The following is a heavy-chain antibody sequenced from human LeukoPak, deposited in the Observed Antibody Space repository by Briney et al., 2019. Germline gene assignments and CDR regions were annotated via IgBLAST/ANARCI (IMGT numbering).Heavy chain of an antibody. V-gene: IGHV3-11*01. D-gene: IGHD3-10*01. CDR2: ISSSGSTI. CDR1: GFTFSDYY. Sequence: PGGPLRLSCAASGFTFSDYYMSWIRQAPGKGVEWVSYISSSGSTIYYADSVKGRFTISRDNAKNSLYLQMNSLGAEDTAVYYCARDSRFGELSYWGQGTLVTVSS. CDR3: ARDSRFGELSY. J-gene: IGHJ4*02.